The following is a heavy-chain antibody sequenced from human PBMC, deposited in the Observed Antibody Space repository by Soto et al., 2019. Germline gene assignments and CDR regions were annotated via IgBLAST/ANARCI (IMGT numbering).Heavy chain of an antibody. Sequence: QVQLQESGPGLVKPSQTLSLTCTVSGDSISSGDYYWSWIRQPPGKGLEWIGYISNSGSTYYNPSLKSRVTISVDTSKNQFSLKLSSVTAADTAVYYCARGAEYSSASHWFAPWGRGTLVTVSS. J-gene: IGHJ5*02. V-gene: IGHV4-30-4*01. CDR2: ISNSGST. CDR3: ARGAEYSSASHWFAP. CDR1: GDSISSGDYY. D-gene: IGHD6-6*01.